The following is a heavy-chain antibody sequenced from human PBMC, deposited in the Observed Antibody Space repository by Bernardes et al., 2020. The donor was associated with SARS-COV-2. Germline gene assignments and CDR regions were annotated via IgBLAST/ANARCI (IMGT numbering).Heavy chain of an antibody. CDR3: ARRLQWLEKINWFDP. V-gene: IGHV4-39*01. CDR1: GGSISSSSYY. J-gene: IGHJ5*02. Sequence: SETLSLTCTVSGGSISSSSYYWGWIRQPPGKGLEWIGSIYYSGSTYYNPSLKSRVTISVDTSKNQFSLKLSSVTAADTAVYYCARRLQWLEKINWFDPWGQGTLVTVSS. CDR2: IYYSGST. D-gene: IGHD6-19*01.